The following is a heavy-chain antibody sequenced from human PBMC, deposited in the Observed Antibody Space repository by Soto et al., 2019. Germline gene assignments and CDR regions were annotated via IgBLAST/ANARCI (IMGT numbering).Heavy chain of an antibody. V-gene: IGHV1-69*13. J-gene: IGHJ5*02. CDR3: ARDWPDYYDSSGYYYNWFDP. CDR2: IIPIFGTA. Sequence: GASVKVSCKASGGTFSSYAISWVRQAPGQGLEWMGGIIPIFGTANYAQKFQGRVTITADESTSTAYMELSSLRSEDTAVYYCARDWPDYYDSSGYYYNWFDPWGQGTLVTVSS. CDR1: GGTFSSYA. D-gene: IGHD3-22*01.